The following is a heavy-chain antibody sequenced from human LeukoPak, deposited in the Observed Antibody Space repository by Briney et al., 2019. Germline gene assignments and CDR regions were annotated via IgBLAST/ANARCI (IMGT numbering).Heavy chain of an antibody. J-gene: IGHJ3*02. CDR2: IIPIFGTA. CDR3: ARGAGSMVRGVITHAFDI. Sequence: SVKVSCKASGGTFSSYAISWVRQAPGQGLEWMGGIIPIFGTANYAQKFQGRVTITTDESTSTAYMELSSLRSEDTAVYYCARGAGSMVRGVITHAFDIWGQGTMVTVSS. CDR1: GGTFSSYA. D-gene: IGHD3-10*01. V-gene: IGHV1-69*05.